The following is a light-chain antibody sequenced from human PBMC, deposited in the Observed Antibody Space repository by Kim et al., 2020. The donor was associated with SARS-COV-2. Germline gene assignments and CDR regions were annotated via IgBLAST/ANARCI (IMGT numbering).Light chain of an antibody. CDR2: DTN. J-gene: IGLJ3*02. CDR3: LVSSGDGRV. CDR1: TGTVTSGHY. Sequence: QAVVTQEPSLTVSPGGTVTLTCASSTGTVTSGHYPYWFQQKPGQAPRTLIYDTNNKHSWTPGRFSGSLLGGKAALTLSGAQPEDEAVYYCLVSSGDGRVFGGGTQLTVL. V-gene: IGLV7-46*01.